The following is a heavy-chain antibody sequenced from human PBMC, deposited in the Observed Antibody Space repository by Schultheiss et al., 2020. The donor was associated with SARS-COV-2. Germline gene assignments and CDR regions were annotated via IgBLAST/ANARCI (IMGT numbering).Heavy chain of an antibody. CDR1: GFTFSSYA. CDR3: ARGGRDSRSLDY. Sequence: GGSLRLSCAASGFTFSSYAMSWVRQAPGKGLEWVSAISGSGGSTYYADSVKGRFTISRDNSKNTLYLQMNSLRAEDTAVYYCARGGRDSRSLDYWGQGTLVTVSS. V-gene: IGHV3-23*01. J-gene: IGHJ4*02. CDR2: ISGSGGST. D-gene: IGHD3-22*01.